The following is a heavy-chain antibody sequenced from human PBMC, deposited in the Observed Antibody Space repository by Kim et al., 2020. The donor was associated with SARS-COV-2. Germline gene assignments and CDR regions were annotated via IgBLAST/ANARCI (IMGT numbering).Heavy chain of an antibody. J-gene: IGHJ6*02. Sequence: GGSLRLSCAASGFTFSRYGMHWVRQAPGKGLEWVAVISYDGSNKNYEDSVKGRFTISRDKSKNTVHLQMNSLRAEDTAVYYCAKERNTGYSRGWTYYYYGMDVGGQGTTVTVSS. CDR3: AKERNTGYSRGWTYYYYGMDV. CDR1: GFTFSRYG. CDR2: ISYDGSNK. D-gene: IGHD6-19*01. V-gene: IGHV3-30*18.